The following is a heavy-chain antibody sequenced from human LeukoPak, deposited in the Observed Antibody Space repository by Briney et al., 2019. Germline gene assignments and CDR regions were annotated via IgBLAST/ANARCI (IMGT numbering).Heavy chain of an antibody. CDR3: AMATWVGGLDY. CDR2: ISYDGSNK. J-gene: IGHJ4*02. CDR1: GFTFSSYA. D-gene: IGHD1-26*01. V-gene: IGHV3-30*14. Sequence: GGSLRLSCAASGFTFSSYAMHWVRQAPGKGLEWVAVISYDGSNKYYADSVKGRFTISRDNSKNTLYLQMSNLRAEDTAVYYCAMATWVGGLDYWGQGTLVTVSS.